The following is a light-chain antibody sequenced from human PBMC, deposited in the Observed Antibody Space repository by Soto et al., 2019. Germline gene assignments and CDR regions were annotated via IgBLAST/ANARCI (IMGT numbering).Light chain of an antibody. CDR3: SSYTSSSSYV. CDR1: SSDVGDYNY. V-gene: IGLV2-14*03. CDR2: DVS. J-gene: IGLJ1*01. Sequence: QSALTQPASVSGSPGQSITISCTGTSSDVGDYNYVSWYQQHPGKAPKLMIYDVSNRPSGVSNRFSGSKSGNTASLTISGLQAEDAADYYCSSYTSSSSYVFGAGTKLTVL.